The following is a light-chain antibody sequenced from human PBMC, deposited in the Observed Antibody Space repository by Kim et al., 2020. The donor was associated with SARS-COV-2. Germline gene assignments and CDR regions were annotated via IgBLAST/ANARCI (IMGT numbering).Light chain of an antibody. V-gene: IGLV3-19*01. CDR1: RLRSYF. CDR3: NSRDSNDNVV. Sequence: VALGLTVRVTCQGDRLRSYFATWYQQKPGPAPLLVIYGKTNRPSGIPDRFSGPSSGNTASLSLTGTQAGAEADYYCNSRDSNDNVVFGGGTQLTVL. J-gene: IGLJ2*01. CDR2: GKT.